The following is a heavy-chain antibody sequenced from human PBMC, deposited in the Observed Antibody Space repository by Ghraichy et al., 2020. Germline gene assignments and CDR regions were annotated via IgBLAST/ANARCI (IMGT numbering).Heavy chain of an antibody. CDR1: GFTFSSYA. J-gene: IGHJ4*02. CDR3: AVGWTTVTTWSHFDY. Sequence: GGSLRLSCAASGFTFSSYAMHWVRQAPGKGLEWVAVISYDGSNKYYADSVKGRFTISRDNSKNTLYLQMNSLRAEDTAVYYCAVGWTTVTTWSHFDYWGQGTLVTVSS. V-gene: IGHV3-30-3*01. D-gene: IGHD4-17*01. CDR2: ISYDGSNK.